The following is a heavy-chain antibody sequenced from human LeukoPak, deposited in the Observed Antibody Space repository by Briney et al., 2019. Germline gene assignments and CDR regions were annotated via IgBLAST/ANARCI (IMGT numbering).Heavy chain of an antibody. J-gene: IGHJ4*02. CDR3: ARIPLGYSGAYYFDS. CDR2: VYISGST. Sequence: PSETLSLTCSVSGGSISNYYWSWIRQPPGKGLGWIGYVYISGSTNYNPSLRSRVTIAIDTSKRQFSLKLSSVTAADTALYYCARIPLGYSGAYYFDSWGQGTLVTVSS. CDR1: GGSISNYY. D-gene: IGHD5-12*01. V-gene: IGHV4-4*09.